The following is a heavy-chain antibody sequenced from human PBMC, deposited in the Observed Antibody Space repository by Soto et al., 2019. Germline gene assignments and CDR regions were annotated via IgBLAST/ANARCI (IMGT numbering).Heavy chain of an antibody. CDR1: GFTFSSDG. Sequence: QVQLVESGGGVVQPGRSLRLSCAASGFTFSSDGMHWVRQAPGKGLEWVAVIWYDGSNKYYADSVKGRFTISRDNSENPLYLQMNSLRAEDTAVYYCARDLLWFGESNLDYWGQGTLVTVSS. D-gene: IGHD3-10*01. V-gene: IGHV3-33*01. J-gene: IGHJ4*02. CDR2: IWYDGSNK. CDR3: ARDLLWFGESNLDY.